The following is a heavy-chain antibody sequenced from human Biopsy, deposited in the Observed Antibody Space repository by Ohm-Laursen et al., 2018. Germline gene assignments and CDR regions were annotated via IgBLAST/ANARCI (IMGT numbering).Heavy chain of an antibody. CDR3: AKHGSGWTGDDAFHI. J-gene: IGHJ3*02. D-gene: IGHD6-19*01. V-gene: IGHV4-59*08. Sequence: TLSLTCTVSGGSISGSSWGWIRQAPGKGLEWIGYISYSRDTNYNPSLKSRITISVDTSKNQFSLKLTSVTAADTAVYYCAKHGSGWTGDDAFHIWGQGTMVTVSS. CDR1: GGSISGSS. CDR2: ISYSRDT.